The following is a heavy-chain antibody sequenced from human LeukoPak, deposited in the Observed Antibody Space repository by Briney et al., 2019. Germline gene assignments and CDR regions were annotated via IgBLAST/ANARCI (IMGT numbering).Heavy chain of an antibody. J-gene: IGHJ4*02. CDR1: GFTFSSYG. Sequence: GGSLRLSCAASGFTFSSYGMHWVRQAPGKGLEWVAFIRYDGSNKYYADSVKGRFTISRDNSKNTLYLQMNSLRAEDTAVYYCAKERTRRDGYNFDYWGQRTLVTVSS. D-gene: IGHD5-24*01. CDR2: IRYDGSNK. CDR3: AKERTRRDGYNFDY. V-gene: IGHV3-30*02.